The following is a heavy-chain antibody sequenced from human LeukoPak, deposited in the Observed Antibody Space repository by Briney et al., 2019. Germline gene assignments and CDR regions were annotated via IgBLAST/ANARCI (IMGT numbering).Heavy chain of an antibody. CDR2: ISGSGGST. D-gene: IGHD2-21*01. V-gene: IGHV3-23*01. Sequence: GGSLRLSCAASGFTFSSYAMSWVRQAPGKGLEWVSAISGSGGSTYYAASVKGRFTISRDNSKNTLYLQMNSLRAEDTAVYYCAKDPVPLVVVSTFDYWGQGTLVTVSS. CDR3: AKDPVPLVVVSTFDY. CDR1: GFTFSSYA. J-gene: IGHJ4*02.